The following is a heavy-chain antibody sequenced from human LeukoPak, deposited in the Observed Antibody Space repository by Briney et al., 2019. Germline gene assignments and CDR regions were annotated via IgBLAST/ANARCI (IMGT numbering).Heavy chain of an antibody. CDR2: IKQDGSEK. Sequence: RGSLRLSCAASGFTFSSYWMSWVRQAPGKGLEGVANIKQDGSEKYYVDSEKSRFTISRDNDKNSLYLQMNGLRAEDTAVYYCARVFGSGNTLGSYYYYYMDVWGKGTTVTISS. J-gene: IGHJ6*03. CDR1: GFTFSSYW. D-gene: IGHD3-10*01. CDR3: ARVFGSGNTLGSYYYYYMDV. V-gene: IGHV3-7*03.